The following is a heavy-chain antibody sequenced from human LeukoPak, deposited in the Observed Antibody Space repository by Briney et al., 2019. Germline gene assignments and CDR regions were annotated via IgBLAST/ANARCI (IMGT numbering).Heavy chain of an antibody. CDR3: AKDPPRVSGLFFKEDY. CDR2: IRFDGSNE. D-gene: IGHD2-15*01. J-gene: IGHJ4*02. V-gene: IGHV3-30*02. Sequence: PGGSLRLSCAASGFTFRSYGMHWVRQAPGKGLEWVAFIRFDGSNEYYADSVKGRFTISRDNSKNILYLQKNSLRAEDTAVYCCAKDPPRVSGLFFKEDYWGQETLVTVSS. CDR1: GFTFRSYG.